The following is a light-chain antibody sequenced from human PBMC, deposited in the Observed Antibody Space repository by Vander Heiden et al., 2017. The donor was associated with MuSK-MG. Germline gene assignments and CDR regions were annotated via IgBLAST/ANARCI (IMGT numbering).Light chain of an antibody. J-gene: IGKJ4*01. V-gene: IGKV4-1*01. CDR3: QQEHSTPLT. Sequence: DIVMTQSQDSLAVSLGERATINCKSSQSVLHSSNNKTFVAWYQQKPRQPPRLLIYWASTRESGVPVRFSGSGSGTDFTLTISSLQAEDVAVYFCQQEHSTPLTFGGGTKVDLK. CDR1: QSVLHSSNNKTF. CDR2: WAS.